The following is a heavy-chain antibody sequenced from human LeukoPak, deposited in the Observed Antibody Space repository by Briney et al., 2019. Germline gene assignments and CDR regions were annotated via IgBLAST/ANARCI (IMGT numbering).Heavy chain of an antibody. Sequence: PSETLSLTCTVSGGSLSRYYWSWIRQPPGKGLGWMGYIYYSGSTTYNPSLKCRATISVDTSKNQFSLKLSSVTAADTAVYYCARHGRDYFDYWGQGTLVTVSS. CDR1: GGSLSRYY. J-gene: IGHJ4*02. V-gene: IGHV4-59*08. D-gene: IGHD3-10*01. CDR3: ARHGRDYFDY. CDR2: IYYSGST.